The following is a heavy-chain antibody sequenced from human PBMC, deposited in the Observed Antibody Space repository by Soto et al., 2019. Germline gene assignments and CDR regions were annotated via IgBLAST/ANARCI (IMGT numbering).Heavy chain of an antibody. J-gene: IGHJ5*02. V-gene: IGHV1-2*04. CDR1: GYTFTGYY. CDR3: ARDPQSYYGSGSYLSNWFDP. D-gene: IGHD3-10*01. CDR2: INPNSGGT. Sequence: ASVKVSCKASGYTFTGYYMHWVRQAPGQGLEWMGWINPNSGGTNYAQKFQGWVTMTRDTSISTAYMELSRLRSDDTAVYYCARDPQSYYGSGSYLSNWFDPWGQGTLVTVSS.